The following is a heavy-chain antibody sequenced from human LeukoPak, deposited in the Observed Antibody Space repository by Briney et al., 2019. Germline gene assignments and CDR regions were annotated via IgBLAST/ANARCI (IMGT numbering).Heavy chain of an antibody. J-gene: IGHJ2*01. V-gene: IGHV4-34*01. CDR1: GGSFSGYY. D-gene: IGHD5-24*01. Sequence: SETLSLTCAVYGGSFSGYYWSWIRQPSGKGLGWIGEINHSGSTNYNPSLKSRVTISVDTSKNQFSLKLSSVTAADTAVYYCARRRRDGYNFLWYFDLWGRGTLVTVSS. CDR2: INHSGST. CDR3: ARRRRDGYNFLWYFDL.